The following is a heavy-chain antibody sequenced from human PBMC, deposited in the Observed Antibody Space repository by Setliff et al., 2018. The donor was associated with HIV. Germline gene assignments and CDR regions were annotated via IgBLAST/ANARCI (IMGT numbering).Heavy chain of an antibody. V-gene: IGHV4-61*09. J-gene: IGHJ4*02. CDR3: ARGRRSSGWYVYH. D-gene: IGHD6-19*01. Sequence: KASETLSLTCTVSGGSISSGSYYWSWIRQPAGKGLEWIGHIYTSGSTNYNPSLKSRVTISVDTSTNQFSLKLSSVTAADTAVYYCARGRRSSGWYVYHWGQGTLVTVS. CDR1: GGSISSGSYY. CDR2: IYTSGST.